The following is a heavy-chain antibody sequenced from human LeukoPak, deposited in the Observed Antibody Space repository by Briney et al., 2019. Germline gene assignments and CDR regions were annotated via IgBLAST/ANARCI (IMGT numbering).Heavy chain of an antibody. CDR2: ISYGGGTV. J-gene: IGHJ6*02. V-gene: IGHV3-30*04. Sequence: GGSLRLSCAAKTGLFGTHAMYWVCQAPGKGLEWVALISYGGGTVFYADSVKGRFTISRDNSKNTLYLQMNSLKTEDTALYYCLGEFLSWYRGAFWGEKFYYGLDVWGQGTTVIVSS. CDR3: LGEFLSWYRGAFWGEKFYYGLDV. CDR1: TGLFGTHA. D-gene: IGHD1-26*01.